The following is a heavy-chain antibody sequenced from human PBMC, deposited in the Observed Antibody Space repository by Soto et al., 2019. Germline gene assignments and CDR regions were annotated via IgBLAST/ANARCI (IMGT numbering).Heavy chain of an antibody. CDR1: GLTFGYFW. D-gene: IGHD3-3*02. V-gene: IGHV3-74*01. J-gene: IGHJ3*01. CDR3: ARGVSAALDL. CDR2: IHSDGSST. Sequence: VGSLRLSCTVSGLTFGYFWMHWVRQAPGQGLVWVSRIHSDGSSTTYADSVKGRFTISRDNAKNTLYLQMNSLRAEDTAVYDCARGVSAALDLWVKGTMVTVSS.